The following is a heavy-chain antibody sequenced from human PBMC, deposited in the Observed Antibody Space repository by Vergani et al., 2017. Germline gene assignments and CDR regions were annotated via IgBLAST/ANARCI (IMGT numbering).Heavy chain of an antibody. CDR1: GFTFSSYW. CDR2: INSDGSDA. J-gene: IGHJ3*02. Sequence: EVQLVESGGGLVQPGGSLRLSCAASGFTFSSYWMHWVRQAPGKGLVWVSRINSDGSDAIYADSVKGRFTISRDNARNTLYLQMNSLRDEDTALYCCARGGWDHAFDIWGQGTMVTVSS. CDR3: ARGGWDHAFDI. V-gene: IGHV3-74*01. D-gene: IGHD1-26*01.